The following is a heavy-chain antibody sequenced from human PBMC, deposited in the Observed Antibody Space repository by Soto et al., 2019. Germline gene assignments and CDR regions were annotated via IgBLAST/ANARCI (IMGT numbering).Heavy chain of an antibody. CDR3: AREGTYCSGGSCYPHFDY. V-gene: IGHV3-33*01. D-gene: IGHD2-15*01. CDR1: GFTFSSYG. CDR2: IWYDGSNK. Sequence: QVQLVESGGGVVQPGRSLRLSFAASGFTFSSYGMHWVRQAPGKGLEWVAVIWYDGSNKYYADSVKGRFTISRDNSKNTLYLQMNSLRAEDTAVYYCAREGTYCSGGSCYPHFDYWGQGTLVTVSS. J-gene: IGHJ4*02.